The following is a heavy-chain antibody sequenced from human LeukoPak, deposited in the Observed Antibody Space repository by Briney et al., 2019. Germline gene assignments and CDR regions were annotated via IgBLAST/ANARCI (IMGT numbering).Heavy chain of an antibody. Sequence: PGRSLRPSCAASGFTFSSYGMHWVRQAPGKGLEWVAVISYDGSNKYYADSVKGRFTISRDNSKNTLYLQMNSLRAEDTAVYYCAKDRSYGSETYYFDYWGQGTLVTVSS. CDR1: GFTFSSYG. CDR3: AKDRSYGSETYYFDY. D-gene: IGHD3-10*01. J-gene: IGHJ4*02. V-gene: IGHV3-30*18. CDR2: ISYDGSNK.